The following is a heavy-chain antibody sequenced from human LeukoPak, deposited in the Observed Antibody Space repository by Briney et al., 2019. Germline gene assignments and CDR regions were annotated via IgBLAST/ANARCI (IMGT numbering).Heavy chain of an antibody. J-gene: IGHJ4*02. CDR1: GFTFSRYA. D-gene: IGHD3/OR15-3a*01. Sequence: PGGSLRLSCAASGFTFSRYAMTWVRRAPGKGLEWVSTIGDSGDKSYYPDSVKGRFTISRDLSKDTLFLEMHSLRAEDTAVYYCAKGRALWTYDFDSWGQGTLVTVSS. CDR3: AKGRALWTYDFDS. V-gene: IGHV3-23*01. CDR2: IGDSGDKS.